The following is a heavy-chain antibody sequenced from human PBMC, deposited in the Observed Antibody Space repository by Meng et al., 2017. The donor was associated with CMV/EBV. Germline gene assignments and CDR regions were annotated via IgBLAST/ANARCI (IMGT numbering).Heavy chain of an antibody. CDR2: INPNSGGT. Sequence: ASVKVSCKASGYTFTGYYMHWVRQAPGQGLEWMGWINPNSGGTNYVQKFQGRVTMTRDTSISTAYMELSRLRSDDTAVYYCARYNYYYGMDVWGQGTTVTVSS. V-gene: IGHV1-2*02. CDR1: GYTFTGYY. J-gene: IGHJ6*02. CDR3: ARYNYYYGMDV.